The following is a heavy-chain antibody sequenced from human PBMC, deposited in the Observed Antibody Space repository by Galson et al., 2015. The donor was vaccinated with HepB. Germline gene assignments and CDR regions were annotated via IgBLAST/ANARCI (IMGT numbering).Heavy chain of an antibody. J-gene: IGHJ4*02. CDR1: GYTFSSYA. CDR2: IIPILGIA. V-gene: IGHV1-69*04. D-gene: IGHD3-10*01. CDR3: ARLYGSGSSHFDY. Sequence: SVKVSCKASGYTFSSYAISWVRQAPGQGLEWMGRIIPILGIANYAQKFQGRVTITADKSTSTAYMELSSLRSEDTAVYYCARLYGSGSSHFDYWGQGTLVTVSS.